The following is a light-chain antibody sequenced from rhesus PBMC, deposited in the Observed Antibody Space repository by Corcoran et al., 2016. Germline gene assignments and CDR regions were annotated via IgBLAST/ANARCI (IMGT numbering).Light chain of an antibody. J-gene: IGKJ1*01. V-gene: IGKV1-18*01. CDR1: QGISNW. CDR3: PQHNNNPWT. CDR2: DPS. Sequence: DIQMTQSPSSLSASVGDRVTITCQASQGISNWLAWYQQKPGKPPKLLIYDPSSLQSGVPSRSSGSGSGTEFTLTISSLQPEDVATYYCPQHNNNPWTFGQGTKVEIK.